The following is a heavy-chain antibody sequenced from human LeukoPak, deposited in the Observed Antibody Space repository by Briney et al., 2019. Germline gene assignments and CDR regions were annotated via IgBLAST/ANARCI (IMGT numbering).Heavy chain of an antibody. J-gene: IGHJ5*02. CDR2: IYTSGST. CDR1: GGSISSGSYY. V-gene: IGHV4-61*02. Sequence: SETLSLTCTVSGGSISSGSYYWSWIRQPAGKGLEWIGRIYTSGSTNYNPSLESRVTISVDTSKNQFSLKLSSVTAADTAVYYCARDFVGIAAAGTFWFDPWGQGTLVTVSS. CDR3: ARDFVGIAAAGTFWFDP. D-gene: IGHD6-13*01.